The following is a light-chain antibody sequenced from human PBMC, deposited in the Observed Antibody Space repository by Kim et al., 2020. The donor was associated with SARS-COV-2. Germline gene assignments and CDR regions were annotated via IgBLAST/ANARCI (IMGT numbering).Light chain of an antibody. CDR1: SSNIGGNY. Sequence: GQRVTISCTGSSSNIGGNYVHWYQLLPGTAPRLLIFDNSHRPSGVPGRFSGSKSGYSASLAITGLQSEDEGDYYCQTYDSSLTALVFGGGTQLTVL. CDR3: QTYDSSLTALV. J-gene: IGLJ2*01. CDR2: DNS. V-gene: IGLV1-40*01.